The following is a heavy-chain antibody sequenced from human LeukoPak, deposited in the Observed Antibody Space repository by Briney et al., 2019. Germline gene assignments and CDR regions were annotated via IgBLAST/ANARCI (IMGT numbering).Heavy chain of an antibody. Sequence: GGSLRLSCVASGFTPSSYAMSWVRPAPGKGLEWVSVISGSGGSTYYADSVKGRFTISRDNSKNTLYLQMNSLRAEDTAVYYCAKVHAVYPQLPSFDYWGQGTLVTVSS. V-gene: IGHV3-23*01. J-gene: IGHJ4*02. D-gene: IGHD5-18*01. CDR1: GFTPSSYA. CDR2: ISGSGGST. CDR3: AKVHAVYPQLPSFDY.